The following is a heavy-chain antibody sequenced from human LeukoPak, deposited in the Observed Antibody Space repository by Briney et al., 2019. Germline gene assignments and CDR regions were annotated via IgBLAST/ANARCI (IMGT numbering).Heavy chain of an antibody. J-gene: IGHJ4*02. V-gene: IGHV3-7*04. Sequence: GGSLRLSCVASGFTFSSYWMTWVRQGPGKGREWVANIRQDGSDKYYVDSVKGRFTISRDNAKNSLYLQMNSLRAEDTAVYYCARTTHDSGGYWGQGTLVTVSS. CDR3: ARTTHDSGGY. CDR2: IRQDGSDK. D-gene: IGHD4-17*01. CDR1: GFTFSSYW.